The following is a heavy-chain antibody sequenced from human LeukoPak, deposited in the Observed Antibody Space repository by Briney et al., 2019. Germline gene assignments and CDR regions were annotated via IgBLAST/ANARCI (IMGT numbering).Heavy chain of an antibody. CDR2: MSPSGSS. CDR1: GGSFSDYY. D-gene: IGHD3-3*01. V-gene: IGHV4-34*01. Sequence: PSETLSLTCAVYGGSFSDYYWTWIRQTPGKGLEWIGEMSPSGSSNYNPSLKSRVTISVDTSKNQFSLKLSSVTAADTAVYYCARGYYDFWSGYYPFDYWGQGTLVTVSS. J-gene: IGHJ4*02. CDR3: ARGYYDFWSGYYPFDY.